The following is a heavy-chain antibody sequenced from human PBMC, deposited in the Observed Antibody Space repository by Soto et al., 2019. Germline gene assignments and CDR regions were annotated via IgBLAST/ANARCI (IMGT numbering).Heavy chain of an antibody. CDR3: TRGVTANYMGGDAFEI. V-gene: IGHV1-69*01. Sequence: QVLLVQSGAEVKKPGSSVKVTCKASGGTFSSYTISWVQQAPGQGLEYMGGIMPIFGTATYTQSFQDRVTITADESTSTVYMELRSLTSDDTAVYYCTRGVTANYMGGDAFEIWGQGTMVTVSS. CDR2: IMPIFGTA. J-gene: IGHJ3*02. D-gene: IGHD3-16*01. CDR1: GGTFSSYT.